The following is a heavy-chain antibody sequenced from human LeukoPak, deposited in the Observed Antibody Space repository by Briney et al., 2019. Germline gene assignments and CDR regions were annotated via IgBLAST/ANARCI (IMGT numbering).Heavy chain of an antibody. J-gene: IGHJ4*02. CDR3: STSPSFDSSWYQFNY. D-gene: IGHD6-13*01. V-gene: IGHV3-23*01. Sequence: GGSLRLSCAASGFTFSSYAMSWVRQAPGKGLEWVSAISGRDGRTYYTESVKGRFTISRDNSKNTLYLQMNSLRAEDTAVYFCSTSPSFDSSWYQFNYWGQGTLVTVSS. CDR1: GFTFSSYA. CDR2: ISGRDGRT.